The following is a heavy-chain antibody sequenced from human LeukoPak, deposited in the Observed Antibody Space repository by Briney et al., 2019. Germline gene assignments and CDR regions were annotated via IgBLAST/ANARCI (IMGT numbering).Heavy chain of an antibody. J-gene: IGHJ6*03. CDR2: INPSGDST. V-gene: IGHV1-46*01. CDR1: GYSLTRYN. D-gene: IGHD2-15*01. Sequence: ASVKVSCKASGYSLTRYNMHWVRQAPGQGLEWMGIINPSGDSTSYAQKLQGRVTMTGDMSTSTVYMELSSLRSEDTAVYYCARGPPGYCSGGRCYWYYYYMDVWGKGTTVTISS. CDR3: ARGPPGYCSGGRCYWYYYYMDV.